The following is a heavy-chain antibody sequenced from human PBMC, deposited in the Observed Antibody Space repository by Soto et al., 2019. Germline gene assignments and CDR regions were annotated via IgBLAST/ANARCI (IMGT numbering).Heavy chain of an antibody. CDR1: GGSISSGDYY. Sequence: QVQLQESGPGLVKPSQTLSLTCTVSGGSISSGDYYWSWIRQPPGKGLEWIGYIYYSGSTYYNPSLKRRFTISVDTSINPFPLKLSSVTAADTAVYYCARTYCSGGYYFDYWGQGTLVTVSS. J-gene: IGHJ4*02. D-gene: IGHD2-15*01. CDR2: IYYSGST. V-gene: IGHV4-30-4*01. CDR3: ARTYCSGGYYFDY.